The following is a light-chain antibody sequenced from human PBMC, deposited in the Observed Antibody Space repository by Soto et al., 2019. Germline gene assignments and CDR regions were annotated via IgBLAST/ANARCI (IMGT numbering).Light chain of an antibody. CDR3: QQYGSSPLT. Sequence: IVRTRSAATVSLSPGSIAALSGGGTKRVSSSYLAWYQQKPGQAPRLLIYGASSRDSGIPARFSGSGSGPDFTLTISSLQTEDFAAYYCQQYGSSPLTFGRGTKVDIK. J-gene: IGKJ4*01. V-gene: IGKV3-20*01. CDR2: GAS. CDR1: KRVSSSY.